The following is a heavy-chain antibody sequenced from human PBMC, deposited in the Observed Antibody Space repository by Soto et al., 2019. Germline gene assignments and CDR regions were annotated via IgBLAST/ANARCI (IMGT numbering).Heavy chain of an antibody. CDR1: GGSISSSSYY. Sequence: QLQLQESGPGLVKPSETLSLTCTVSGGSISSSSYYWGWIRQPPGKGLEWIGSIYYSGSTYYNPSLKSRVTISVDTSKNQFSLKLSSVTAADTAVYYCASPYYYDSSGYYPWWGQGTLVTVSS. J-gene: IGHJ4*02. V-gene: IGHV4-39*01. CDR3: ASPYYYDSSGYYPW. D-gene: IGHD3-22*01. CDR2: IYYSGST.